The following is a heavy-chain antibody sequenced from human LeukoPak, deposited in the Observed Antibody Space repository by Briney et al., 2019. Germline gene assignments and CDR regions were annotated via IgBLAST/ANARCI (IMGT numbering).Heavy chain of an antibody. D-gene: IGHD5-24*01. V-gene: IGHV1-8*01. Sequence: ASVKDSCKASGYTFTSYDINWVRQATGQGLEWMGWMNPNSGNTGYAQKFQGRVTMTSNTSISAAYMELSSLRSEDTAVYYCARGLGRMATMDWFDPWGQGTLVTVSS. J-gene: IGHJ5*02. CDR1: GYTFTSYD. CDR2: MNPNSGNT. CDR3: ARGLGRMATMDWFDP.